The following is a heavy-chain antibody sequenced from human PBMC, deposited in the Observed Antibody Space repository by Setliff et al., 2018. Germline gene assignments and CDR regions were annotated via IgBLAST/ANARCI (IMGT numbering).Heavy chain of an antibody. V-gene: IGHV3-53*01. CDR3: AKDTVNDGFWDFDS. Sequence: PGGSLRLSCAASDFIFNNAWMNWVRQAPGKGLEWVAGVIQGGSGVYADSVKGRFIISRDNSKNSCFLQMNNLRVEDTATYYCAKDTVNDGFWDFDSWGQGIVVTVSS. D-gene: IGHD4-17*01. CDR2: VIQGGSG. CDR1: DFIFNNAW. J-gene: IGHJ4*02.